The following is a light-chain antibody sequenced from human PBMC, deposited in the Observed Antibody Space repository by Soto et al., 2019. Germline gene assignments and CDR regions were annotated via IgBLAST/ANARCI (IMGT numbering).Light chain of an antibody. CDR3: CSHAGSSTLV. CDR2: GVS. V-gene: IGLV2-23*02. CDR1: SSDVGSYNL. Sequence: QSALTQPASVSGSPGQSITISCTGTSSDVGSYNLVSWYQQHPGKAPKLIIYGVSKRPSGVSDRFSGSKSGNTASLTISGVQAEDEADYYCCSHAGSSTLVFGGGTKLTVL. J-gene: IGLJ2*01.